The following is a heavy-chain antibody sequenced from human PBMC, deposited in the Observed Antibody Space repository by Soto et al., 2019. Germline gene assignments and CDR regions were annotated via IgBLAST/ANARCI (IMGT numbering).Heavy chain of an antibody. CDR1: GFTFSSYA. J-gene: IGHJ4*02. Sequence: GGSLRLSCAASGFTFSSYAMSWVRQAPGKGLEWVSAISGSGGSTYYADSVKGRFTISRDNSKNTLYLQMNSLRAEDTAVYYCAKHRESITMPIVVITGFDYWGQGTLVTVSS. CDR3: AKHRESITMPIVVITGFDY. CDR2: ISGSGGST. D-gene: IGHD3-22*01. V-gene: IGHV3-23*01.